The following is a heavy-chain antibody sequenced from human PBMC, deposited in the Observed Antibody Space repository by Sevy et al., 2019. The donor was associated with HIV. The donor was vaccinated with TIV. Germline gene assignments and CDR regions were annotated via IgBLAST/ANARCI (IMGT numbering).Heavy chain of an antibody. Sequence: SETLSLTCTVSGGSISSYYWSWIRQPAGKGLEWIGRIYTSGSTNYNPSLKSRVTMSVDTSKNQFSLKLSSVTAADTAVYYCARDREDIVVVVAADHPYYYYYGMDVWGQGTTVTVSS. D-gene: IGHD2-15*01. V-gene: IGHV4-4*07. CDR3: ARDREDIVVVVAADHPYYYYYGMDV. J-gene: IGHJ6*02. CDR2: IYTSGST. CDR1: GGSISSYY.